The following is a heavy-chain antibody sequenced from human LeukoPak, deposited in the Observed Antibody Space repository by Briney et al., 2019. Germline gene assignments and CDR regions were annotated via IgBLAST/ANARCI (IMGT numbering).Heavy chain of an antibody. V-gene: IGHV1-69*06. J-gene: IGHJ4*02. Sequence: SVKVSCKASGGTFSSYAISWVRQAPGQGLEWXXXXIPIFGTANYAQKFQGRVTITADKSTSTAYMELSSLRSEDTAVYYCARVGYDSSGYPQFFDYWGQGTLVTVSS. D-gene: IGHD3-22*01. CDR3: ARVGYDSSGYPQFFDY. CDR1: GGTFSSYA. CDR2: XIPIFGTA.